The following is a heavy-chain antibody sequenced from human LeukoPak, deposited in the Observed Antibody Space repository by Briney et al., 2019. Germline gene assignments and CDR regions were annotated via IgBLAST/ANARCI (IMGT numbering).Heavy chain of an antibody. Sequence: PSETLSLTCTVSGASISSSSYYWGWIRQPPGKGLEWIGSIYYTGTTYYNPSLKSRVSIFVDTSKNQFSLRLTSVNAADTAVYYCAPKNDYTRGGYDYWGQGTLVTVSS. CDR1: GASISSSSYY. CDR2: IYYTGTT. J-gene: IGHJ4*02. CDR3: APKNDYTRGGYDY. D-gene: IGHD4-11*01. V-gene: IGHV4-39*07.